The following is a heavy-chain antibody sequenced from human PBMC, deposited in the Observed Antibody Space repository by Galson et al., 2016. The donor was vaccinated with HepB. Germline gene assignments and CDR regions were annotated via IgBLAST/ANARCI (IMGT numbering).Heavy chain of an antibody. D-gene: IGHD2-8*01. J-gene: IGHJ4*02. Sequence: SLRLSCAASGFTFSSYAMSWVRQVPGKGLEWVSAISGTGVSTYYADSVKGRFTISRDNSKNTLYLQMDSLKAEDTAVYYCARGEGGYCTITTCYWYYFQYWGQGTLVTVSS. V-gene: IGHV3-23*01. CDR2: ISGTGVST. CDR1: GFTFSSYA. CDR3: ARGEGGYCTITTCYWYYFQY.